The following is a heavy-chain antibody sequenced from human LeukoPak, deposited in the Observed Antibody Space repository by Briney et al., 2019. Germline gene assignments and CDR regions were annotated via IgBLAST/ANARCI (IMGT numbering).Heavy chain of an antibody. V-gene: IGHV3-30*03. Sequence: GGSLRLSCVASGFTFINYGMHWVRQAPGKGLEWVAVISYDGSDKYYADSVKGRFTISRDNSKNSLYLQMNSLREEDTAVYYCASGHYYDYWGQGTLVTVSS. CDR2: ISYDGSDK. D-gene: IGHD3-22*01. CDR1: GFTFINYG. J-gene: IGHJ4*02. CDR3: ASGHYYDY.